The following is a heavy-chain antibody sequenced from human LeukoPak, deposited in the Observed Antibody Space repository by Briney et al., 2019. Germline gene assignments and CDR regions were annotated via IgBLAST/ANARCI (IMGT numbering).Heavy chain of an antibody. CDR2: ISYDGSNK. V-gene: IGHV3-30*18. CDR1: GFTFSSYG. D-gene: IGHD6-19*01. CDR3: AKEFPRYTAVAGTVDY. Sequence: GGSLRLSCAASGFTFSSYGMHWVRQAPGKGLEWVAVISYDGSNKYYADSVKGRFTISRDNSKNTLYLQMNSLRAEDTAVYYCAKEFPRYTAVAGTVDYWGQGTLVTVSS. J-gene: IGHJ4*02.